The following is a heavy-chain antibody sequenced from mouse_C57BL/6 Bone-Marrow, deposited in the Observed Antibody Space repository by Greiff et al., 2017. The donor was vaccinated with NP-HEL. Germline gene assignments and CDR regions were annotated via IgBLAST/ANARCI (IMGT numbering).Heavy chain of an antibody. V-gene: IGHV5-12*01. CDR1: GFTFSDYY. CDR2: ISNGGGST. D-gene: IGHD6-1*01. J-gene: IGHJ2*01. Sequence: EVKLVESGGGLVQPGGSLKLSCAASGFTFSDYYMYWVRQTPEKRLEWVAYISNGGGSTYYPDTVKGRFTISRDNAKNTLYLQMSRLKSEDTAMYYCARRGQVPYYFDYWGQGTTLTVSS. CDR3: ARRGQVPYYFDY.